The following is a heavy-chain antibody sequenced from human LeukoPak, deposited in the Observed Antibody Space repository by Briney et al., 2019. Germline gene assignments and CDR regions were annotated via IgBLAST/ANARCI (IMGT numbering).Heavy chain of an antibody. CDR3: ARVRGSRYFATHYYGMDV. Sequence: GGSLRLSCAASGFTSSSYEMNWVRQTPGKGLEWVSYISSSGSTIYYADSVKGRFTIPRDNAKNPLYLQVNSLRAEDTAVYYCARVRGSRYFATHYYGMDVWGQGTTVTVSS. CDR1: GFTSSSYE. D-gene: IGHD3-9*01. J-gene: IGHJ6*02. CDR2: ISSSGSTI. V-gene: IGHV3-48*03.